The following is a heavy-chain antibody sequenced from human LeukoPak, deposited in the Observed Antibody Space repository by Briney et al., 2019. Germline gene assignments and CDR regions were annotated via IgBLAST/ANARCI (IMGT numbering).Heavy chain of an antibody. J-gene: IGHJ6*02. V-gene: IGHV1-18*01. CDR3: ARDSYCSSTSCYSYYYYGMDV. CDR1: GYTFTSYG. D-gene: IGHD2-2*01. CDR2: ISAYNGNT. Sequence: GASVKVSCKASGYTFTSYGISWVRQAPGQGLEWMGWISAYNGNTNYAQKLQGRVTMTTDTSTSTAYMELRSLRSVDTAVYYCARDSYCSSTSCYSYYYYGMDVWGQGTTVTVSS.